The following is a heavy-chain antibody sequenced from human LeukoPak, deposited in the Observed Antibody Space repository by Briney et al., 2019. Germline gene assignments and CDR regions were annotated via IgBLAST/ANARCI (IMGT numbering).Heavy chain of an antibody. CDR3: AREYCSSTSCSYYMDV. CDR2: ISSNGGST. Sequence: PGGSLRLSCAASGSTFSSYAMHWVRQAPGKGLEYVSAISSNGGSTYYANSVKGRFTISRDNSKNTLYLQMGSLRAEDMAVYYCAREYCSSTSCSYYMDVWGKGTTVTVSS. D-gene: IGHD2-2*01. J-gene: IGHJ6*03. V-gene: IGHV3-64*01. CDR1: GSTFSSYA.